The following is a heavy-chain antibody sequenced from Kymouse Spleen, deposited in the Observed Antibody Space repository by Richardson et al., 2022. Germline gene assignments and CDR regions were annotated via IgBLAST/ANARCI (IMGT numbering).Heavy chain of an antibody. J-gene: IGHJ4*02. V-gene: IGHV4-61*01. Sequence: QVQLQESGPGLVKPSETLSLTCTVSGGSVSSGSYYWSWIRQPPGKGLEWIGYIYYSGSTNYNPSLKSRVTISVDTSKNQFSLKLSSVTAADTAVYYCARGRGIAVAGIDYWGQGTLVTVSS. CDR2: IYYSGST. D-gene: IGHD6-19*01. CDR3: ARGRGIAVAGIDY. CDR1: GGSVSSGSYY.